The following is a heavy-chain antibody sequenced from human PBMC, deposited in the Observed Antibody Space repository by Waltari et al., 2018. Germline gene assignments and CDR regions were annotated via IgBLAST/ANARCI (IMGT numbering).Heavy chain of an antibody. CDR1: GFTFTHYP. J-gene: IGHJ4*02. V-gene: IGHV3-23*01. D-gene: IGHD2-2*01. CDR2: VSSGGGTT. CDR3: GTAPYYSTSEGY. Sequence: EVQVLESGGGLVQPGGSLRLSCAASGFTFTHYPMTGVRQAPGKGPGWGSSVSSGGGTTYYADSVKGRFTISRDNSKNTLFRQMSILGAEDTAVYYCGTAPYYSTSEGYWGQGTLVTVSS.